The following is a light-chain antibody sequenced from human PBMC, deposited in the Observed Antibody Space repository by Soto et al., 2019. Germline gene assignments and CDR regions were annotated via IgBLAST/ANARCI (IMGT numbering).Light chain of an antibody. J-gene: IGLJ1*01. CDR2: EGT. Sequence: QSVLTQPASVSRSPGQSITISCNGNTSDVGAYSLVSGYQRLPGKAPKLLIFEGTKRPSGVSSRFSGSKSGNAASLTIFGLRAEDEADYVCCSYAGGNTYVFGTGTKVTVL. CDR3: CSYAGGNTYV. CDR1: TSDVGAYSL. V-gene: IGLV2-23*01.